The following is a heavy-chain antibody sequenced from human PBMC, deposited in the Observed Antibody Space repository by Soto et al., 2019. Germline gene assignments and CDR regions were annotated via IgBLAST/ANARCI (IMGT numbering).Heavy chain of an antibody. J-gene: IGHJ6*02. D-gene: IGHD3-16*01. CDR1: GFTFSSYW. V-gene: IGHV3-74*01. CDR3: ARSRGSGGVEYNMDV. CDR2: IMSDGSGT. Sequence: EVHLVESGGGLVQPGGSLRLSCAASGFTFSSYWMHWVRQGPGEGLVWVSRIMSDGSGTTYADSVKGRFTISRDNAKNTLYVQMNSLRAEDTAVYHCARSRGSGGVEYNMDVWGQGTTVTVSS.